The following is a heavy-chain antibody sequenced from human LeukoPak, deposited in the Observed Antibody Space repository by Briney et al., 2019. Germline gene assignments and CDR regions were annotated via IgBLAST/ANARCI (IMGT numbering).Heavy chain of an antibody. CDR3: AKDAHSGSYFDY. D-gene: IGHD1-26*01. CDR1: GFIFNKHA. CDR2: ISGTGGTT. Sequence: PGGSLRLSCAASGFIFNKHAMSWVRQAPGKGLEWVSLISGTGGTTYYADSVKGRLTISRDNSKNTLYLQMNSLRVEDTAVYYCAKDAHSGSYFDYWGQGILVTVSS. V-gene: IGHV3-23*01. J-gene: IGHJ4*01.